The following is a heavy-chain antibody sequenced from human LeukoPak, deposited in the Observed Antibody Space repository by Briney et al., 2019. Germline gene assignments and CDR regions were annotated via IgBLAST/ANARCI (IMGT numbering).Heavy chain of an antibody. V-gene: IGHV1-2*02. D-gene: IGHD7-27*01. J-gene: IGHJ4*02. CDR1: GYTFTSKY. CDR2: INPNNGGT. CDR3: ARQKELGINDY. Sequence: GASVTVSCKASGYTFTSKYMHWVRQAPGQGLEWMGWINPNNGGTNYAQRFQGRVTMTRDTSISTVYMEMSKLRFDDTAVYYCARQKELGINDYWGQGTQVTV.